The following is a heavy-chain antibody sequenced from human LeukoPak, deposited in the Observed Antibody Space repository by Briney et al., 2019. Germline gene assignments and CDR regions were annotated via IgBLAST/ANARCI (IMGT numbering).Heavy chain of an antibody. CDR3: ARSGCSRTSCYWYSDL. D-gene: IGHD2-2*01. Sequence: PSQSLSLTCTVSGDSISSGGYYGSWIRQPPGRGLEWIGYIFHSGSTYYNPSLKSRVTISVDRSKNQFSLRLTSVTAADTAVYYCARSGCSRTSCYWYSDLWGRGTLVTVSS. V-gene: IGHV4-30-2*01. CDR1: GDSISSGGYY. CDR2: IFHSGST. J-gene: IGHJ2*01.